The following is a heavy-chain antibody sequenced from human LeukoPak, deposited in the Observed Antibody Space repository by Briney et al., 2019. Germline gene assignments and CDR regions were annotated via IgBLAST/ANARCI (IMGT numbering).Heavy chain of an antibody. Sequence: GGSLRLSCAASGFTFSNYFLTWVRQAPGKGLEWVSSISSSSSYIYYADSVKGRFTISRDNAKNSLYLQMNSLRAEDTAVYYCARDGGGPYCGGDCYSTSDFDYWGQGTLVTVSS. CDR3: ARDGGGPYCGGDCYSTSDFDY. D-gene: IGHD2-21*02. J-gene: IGHJ4*02. CDR2: ISSSSSYI. V-gene: IGHV3-21*01. CDR1: GFTFSNYF.